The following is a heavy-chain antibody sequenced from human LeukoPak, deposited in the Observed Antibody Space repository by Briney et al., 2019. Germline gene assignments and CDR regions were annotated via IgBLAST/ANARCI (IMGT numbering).Heavy chain of an antibody. CDR2: ISNGGTT. J-gene: IGHJ4*02. D-gene: IGHD5/OR15-5a*01. Sequence: GGSLRLSCAASGFTVSSSYMIWVRQAPGKGLDWVSVISNGGTTSYADSVKGRFTISRDNSKNTLYLEMNSLRAEDTAVYYCAVSVYSPGGYGYWGQGTLVTVSS. CDR3: AVSVYSPGGYGY. CDR1: GFTVSSSY. V-gene: IGHV3-53*01.